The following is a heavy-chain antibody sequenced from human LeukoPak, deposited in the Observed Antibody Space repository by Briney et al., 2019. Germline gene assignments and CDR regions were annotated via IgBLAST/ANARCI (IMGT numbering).Heavy chain of an antibody. CDR3: ARDREGLAYFDY. Sequence: SETLSLTCTVSGDSISTYYWSWIRQPPGKGLEWIGYMYYSGSTNYNPSLKSRVTISLDTPKNQFSLRLNSVTAADTAVYYCARDREGLAYFDYWGQGTLVTVSS. CDR2: MYYSGST. D-gene: IGHD3/OR15-3a*01. J-gene: IGHJ4*02. V-gene: IGHV4-59*01. CDR1: GDSISTYY.